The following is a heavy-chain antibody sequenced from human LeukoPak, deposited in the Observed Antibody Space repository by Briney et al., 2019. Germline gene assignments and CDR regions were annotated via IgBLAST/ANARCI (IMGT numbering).Heavy chain of an antibody. CDR2: ISGSGGST. V-gene: IGHV3-23*01. CDR1: GFTFSSYA. CDR3: ARGGITIFGVVSYMDV. D-gene: IGHD3-3*01. J-gene: IGHJ6*03. Sequence: GGSLRLSCAASGFTFSSYAMSWVRQAPGKGLEWVSAISGSGGSTYYADSVKGRFTISRDNTKNSLYLQMNSLRAEDTALYYCARGGITIFGVVSYMDVWGKGTTVTVSS.